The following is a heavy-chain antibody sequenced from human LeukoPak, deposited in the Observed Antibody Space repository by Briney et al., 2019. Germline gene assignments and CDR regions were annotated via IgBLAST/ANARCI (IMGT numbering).Heavy chain of an antibody. J-gene: IGHJ6*03. V-gene: IGHV1-69*06. Sequence: SLKVSCKASGGTFSSYAISCVRQAPGQGLEWMGGIIPIFGTTNCAQNSHGTVTITSDKTSTTANMHLSSLRSEDRAVYYCASKDTAIPAGRSYYYYYYMDVWGKGTTVTVSS. CDR3: ASKDTAIPAGRSYYYYYYMDV. D-gene: IGHD5-18*01. CDR2: IIPIFGTT. CDR1: GGTFSSYA.